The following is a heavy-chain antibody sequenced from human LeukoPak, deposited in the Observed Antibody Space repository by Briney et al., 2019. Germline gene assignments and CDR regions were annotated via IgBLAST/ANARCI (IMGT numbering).Heavy chain of an antibody. J-gene: IGHJ4*02. Sequence: SETLSLTCAVYGGSFSGYYWSWIRQPPGKGLEWIGEINHSGSTNYNPSLKSRVTISVGTSKNQLSLKLSSVTAADTAVYYCARGRSGYRNFDYWGQGTLVTVSS. CDR3: ARGRSGYRNFDY. V-gene: IGHV4-34*01. CDR1: GGSFSGYY. D-gene: IGHD5-18*01. CDR2: INHSGST.